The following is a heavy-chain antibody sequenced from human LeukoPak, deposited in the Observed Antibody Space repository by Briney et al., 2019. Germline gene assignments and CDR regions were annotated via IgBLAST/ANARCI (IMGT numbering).Heavy chain of an antibody. Sequence: PGRSLRLSCAAFGFTFSNYGMHWVRQAPGKGLEWVAVIWYDGSNKYYADSVKGRFTISRDNSKNTLYLQMNSLRAEDTAVYYCARDSAQYQLLYAPTFNWGQGTLVTVSS. CDR1: GFTFSNYG. J-gene: IGHJ4*02. V-gene: IGHV3-33*01. CDR3: ARDSAQYQLLYAPTFN. D-gene: IGHD2-2*02. CDR2: IWYDGSNK.